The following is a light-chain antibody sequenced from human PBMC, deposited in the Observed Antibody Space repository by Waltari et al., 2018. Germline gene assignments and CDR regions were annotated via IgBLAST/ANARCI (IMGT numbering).Light chain of an antibody. CDR3: QQRLT. V-gene: IGKV3-11*01. Sequence: EIVLTQSPATLSLSPGERATLYCRSSQSVSSYLAWYQQKPGQAPRLLIYDASNRATGIPARFSGSGSGTDFTLIISSVEPEDLAVYYCQQRLTFGGGTKVEIK. CDR1: QSVSSY. J-gene: IGKJ4*01. CDR2: DAS.